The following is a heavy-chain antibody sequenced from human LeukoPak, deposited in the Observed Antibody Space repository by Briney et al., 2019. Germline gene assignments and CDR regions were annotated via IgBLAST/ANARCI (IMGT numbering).Heavy chain of an antibody. CDR2: NNPNSGGT. CDR1: GYTFTGYY. Sequence: ASVKVSCKASGYTFTGYYMHWVRQAPGQGLEWMGWNNPNSGGTNYAQKFQGRVTMTRDTSISTAYMELSRLRSDDTAVYYCARDLSIFGVVNWYFDLWGRGTLVTVSS. V-gene: IGHV1-2*02. J-gene: IGHJ2*01. D-gene: IGHD3-3*01. CDR3: ARDLSIFGVVNWYFDL.